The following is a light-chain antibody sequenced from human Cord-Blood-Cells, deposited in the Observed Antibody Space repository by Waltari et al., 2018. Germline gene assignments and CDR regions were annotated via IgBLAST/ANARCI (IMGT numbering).Light chain of an antibody. CDR2: DVS. J-gene: IGLJ3*02. CDR3: SSYTSSSTWV. Sequence: QSALTQPASASGSPGQSIPISCPGTSSDVGGYNYVSWYQQHPGKAPKLMIYDVSNRPSGVSNRFSGSKSGNTASLTISGLQAGDEADYYCSSYTSSSTWVFGGGTKLTVL. V-gene: IGLV2-14*03. CDR1: SSDVGGYNY.